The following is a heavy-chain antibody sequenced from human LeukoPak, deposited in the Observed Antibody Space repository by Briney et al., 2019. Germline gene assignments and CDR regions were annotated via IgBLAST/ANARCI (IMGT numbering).Heavy chain of an antibody. D-gene: IGHD3-10*01. V-gene: IGHV3-74*01. CDR1: GFTFSDYW. J-gene: IGHJ4*02. CDR3: ARGMTYYYGSGKFDY. Sequence: PGRSLRLSCTASGFTFSDYWMHWVRQAPGKGLVWVSRTNTDASTTTYADSVKGRFTISRDNTKNTVYLQMDSLRAEDTAVYYCARGMTYYYGSGKFDYWGQGSLVTVSS. CDR2: TNTDASTT.